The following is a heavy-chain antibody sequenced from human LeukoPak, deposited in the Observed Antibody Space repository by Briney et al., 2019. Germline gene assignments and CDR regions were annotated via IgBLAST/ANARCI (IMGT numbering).Heavy chain of an antibody. Sequence: ASVKVSCKASGYTFTSYGISWVRQAPGQGLEWMGWISAYNGNTNYAQKLQGRVTMTTDTSTSTAYMELRSLRSDDTAVYYCARAGVEGSIVVVPAAFTYDYWGQGTLVTVSS. J-gene: IGHJ4*02. CDR3: ARAGVEGSIVVVPAAFTYDY. V-gene: IGHV1-18*01. CDR2: ISAYNGNT. CDR1: GYTFTSYG. D-gene: IGHD2-2*01.